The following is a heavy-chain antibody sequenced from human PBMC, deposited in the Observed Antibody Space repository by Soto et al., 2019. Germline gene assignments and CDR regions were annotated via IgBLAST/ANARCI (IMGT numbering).Heavy chain of an antibody. D-gene: IGHD3-22*01. J-gene: IGHJ4*02. V-gene: IGHV1-69*06. CDR3: ARDRFRYYDSSGYYYSYYFDY. Sequence: SVKVSCKASGGTFSSYAISWVRQAPGQGLEWMGGIIPIFGTANYAQKFQGRVTITADKSTSTAYMELSSLRSEDTAVYYCARDRFRYYDSSGYYYSYYFDYWGQGXRVTVYS. CDR1: GGTFSSYA. CDR2: IIPIFGTA.